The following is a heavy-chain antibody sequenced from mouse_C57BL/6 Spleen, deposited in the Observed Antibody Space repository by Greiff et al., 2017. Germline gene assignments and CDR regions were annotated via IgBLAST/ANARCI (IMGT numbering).Heavy chain of an antibody. Sequence: QVQLMESGAELVKPGASVKISCKASGYAFSSYWMNWVKQRPGKGLEWIGQIYPGDGDTNYNGKFKGKATLTADKSSSTAYMQLSSLTSEDSAVYFCAGYSTTVVAPYAMDYWGQGTSVTVSS. CDR2: IYPGDGDT. V-gene: IGHV1-80*01. D-gene: IGHD1-1*01. J-gene: IGHJ4*01. CDR1: GYAFSSYW. CDR3: AGYSTTVVAPYAMDY.